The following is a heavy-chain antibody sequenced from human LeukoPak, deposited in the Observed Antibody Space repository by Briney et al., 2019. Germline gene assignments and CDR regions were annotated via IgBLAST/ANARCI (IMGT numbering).Heavy chain of an antibody. V-gene: IGHV3-23*01. CDR3: TKDQTGDGYNSI. D-gene: IGHD5-24*01. J-gene: IGHJ4*02. CDR1: GFTFSNYA. Sequence: GGSLRLSCAASGFTFSNYAMNWVRQAPGKGLEWVSNIGAGGGVTFYADSVKGRFTISRENSKNTLYLQMNSLRAEDTAVYYCTKDQTGDGYNSIWGQGTLVTVSS. CDR2: IGAGGGVT.